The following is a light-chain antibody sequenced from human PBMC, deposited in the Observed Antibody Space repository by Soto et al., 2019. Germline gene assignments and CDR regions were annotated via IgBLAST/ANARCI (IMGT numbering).Light chain of an antibody. V-gene: IGKV3-11*01. CDR2: DSS. CDR1: QSVSSY. J-gene: IGKJ1*01. Sequence: EIVLTQSPATLSLSPGEKATLSCRAIQSVSSYLAWYKQKPGQALRLLIYDSSNRAAGIPARFSGSGSGTDFTLTISSLEPEDFAVYYCQQRSNWPRTFGQGTKVEIK. CDR3: QQRSNWPRT.